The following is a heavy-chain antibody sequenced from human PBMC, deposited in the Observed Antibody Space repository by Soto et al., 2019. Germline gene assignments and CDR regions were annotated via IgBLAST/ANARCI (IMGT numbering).Heavy chain of an antibody. CDR3: ARGGRWLQGNDY. J-gene: IGHJ4*02. Sequence: QVQLVESGGGVVQPGRSLRLSCAASGFTFCSYAMHWVRQAPGKGLEWVAVISYDGSDKYYADSVKGRFSISRDHSKNTLYLQVNSLRPEDTAVYYCARGGRWLQGNDYWGQGTLVTVSS. V-gene: IGHV3-30-3*01. D-gene: IGHD3-16*01. CDR2: ISYDGSDK. CDR1: GFTFCSYA.